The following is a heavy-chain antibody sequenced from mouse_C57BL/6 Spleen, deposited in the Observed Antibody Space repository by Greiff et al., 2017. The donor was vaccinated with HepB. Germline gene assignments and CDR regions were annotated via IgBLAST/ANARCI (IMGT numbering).Heavy chain of an antibody. CDR3: ARYDPWFAY. CDR1: GFTFSSYA. Sequence: EVMLVESGGGLVKPGGSLKLSCAASGFTFSSYAMSWVRQTPEKRLEWVATISDGGSYTYYPDNVKGRFNISRDNAKNNLYLQMSHLKSEDTAMYYCARYDPWFAYWGQGTLVTVAA. D-gene: IGHD2-3*01. J-gene: IGHJ3*01. V-gene: IGHV5-4*03. CDR2: ISDGGSYT.